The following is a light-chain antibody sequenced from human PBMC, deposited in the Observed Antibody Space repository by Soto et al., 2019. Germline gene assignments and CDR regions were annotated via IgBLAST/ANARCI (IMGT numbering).Light chain of an antibody. V-gene: IGLV2-14*01. CDR3: SSYTSSRTLA. CDR2: DVS. Sequence: QSALTQPASVSGSPGQSITISCTGTSSDIGGYNYVSWYQQHPGKAPKPMIYDVSNRPSGVSNRFSGSKSGNTASLTISGLQAEDEADYYCSSYTSSRTLAFGGGTKLTVL. J-gene: IGLJ2*01. CDR1: SSDIGGYNY.